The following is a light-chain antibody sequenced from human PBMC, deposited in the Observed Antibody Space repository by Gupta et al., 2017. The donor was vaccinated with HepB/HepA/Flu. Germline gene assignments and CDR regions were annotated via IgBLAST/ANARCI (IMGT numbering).Light chain of an antibody. CDR1: SSDGGGYNY. J-gene: IGLJ2*01. CDR3: SSYTCSSTPVV. Sequence: QSALTQPASVSVSPGQSITISCAGTSSDGGGYNYVSWYQQHPGKVPKLMIYDVSNRPSGVSNRFSGSKSGNTASLTIFGLQAEDESDYYCSSYTCSSTPVVFGGGTKLTVL. V-gene: IGLV2-14*03. CDR2: DVS.